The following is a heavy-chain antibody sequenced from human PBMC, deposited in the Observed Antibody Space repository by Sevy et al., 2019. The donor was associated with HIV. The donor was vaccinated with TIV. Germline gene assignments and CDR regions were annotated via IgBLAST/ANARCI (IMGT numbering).Heavy chain of an antibody. CDR2: LYFGCGKI. J-gene: IGHJ4*02. CDR3: AREGCTRPHDY. Sequence: GGSLRLSCAASGFAFYDYSMSWIRQAPGKGLEWVATLYFGCGKINYADSVKGRFTISRDNSKNTFYLQMDNLRVEYTALYYCAREGCTRPHDYWGQGTRVTVSS. CDR1: GFAFYDYS. V-gene: IGHV3-23*01. D-gene: IGHD2-8*01.